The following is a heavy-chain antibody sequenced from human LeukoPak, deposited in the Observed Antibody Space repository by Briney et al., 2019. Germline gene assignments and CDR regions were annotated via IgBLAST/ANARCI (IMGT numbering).Heavy chain of an antibody. J-gene: IGHJ3*02. CDR3: AKDLLMITFGGVIMDDAFDI. CDR1: GFTFSSYA. D-gene: IGHD3-16*02. Sequence: PGGSLRLSCAASGFTFSSYAMSWVRQAPGKGLEWVSAISGSGGSTYYADSVKGRFTISRGNSKNTLYLQMNSLRAEDTAVYYCAKDLLMITFGGVIMDDAFDIWGQGTMVTVSS. CDR2: ISGSGGST. V-gene: IGHV3-23*01.